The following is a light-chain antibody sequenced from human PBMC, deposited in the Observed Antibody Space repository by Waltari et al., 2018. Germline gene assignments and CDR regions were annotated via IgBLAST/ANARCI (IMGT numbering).Light chain of an antibody. J-gene: IGLJ3*02. CDR2: KDS. V-gene: IGLV3-25*03. CDR1: ALPRQS. Sequence: SSELTQPPSVSVSPGQTAKITCSGDALPRQSVSWYQQKPGQAPVLLIYKDSERPSGIPERFSGSSSGTIVTLTISGVQAEDEADYYCQSADTSDTWLFGGGTKLTVL. CDR3: QSADTSDTWL.